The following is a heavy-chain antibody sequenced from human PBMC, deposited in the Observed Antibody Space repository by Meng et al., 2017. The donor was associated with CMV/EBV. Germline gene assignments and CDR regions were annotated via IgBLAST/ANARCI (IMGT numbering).Heavy chain of an antibody. CDR1: GFTFTSSA. CDR2: IVVGSGNT. CDR3: AAVGVGAYYYYYGMDV. V-gene: IGHV1-58*01. D-gene: IGHD1-26*01. Sequence: SVKVSCKASGFTFTSSAVQWVRQARAQRLEWIGWIVVGSGNTNYAQKFQERVTITRDMSTSTAYMELSSLRSEDTAVYYCAAVGVGAYYYYYGMDVWGQGTTVTVSS. J-gene: IGHJ6*02.